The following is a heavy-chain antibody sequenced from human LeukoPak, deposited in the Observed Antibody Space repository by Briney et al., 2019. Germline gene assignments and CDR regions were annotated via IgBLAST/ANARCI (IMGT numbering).Heavy chain of an antibody. CDR2: ISGGGGTT. CDR1: GFTFVNYA. D-gene: IGHD2-15*01. J-gene: IGHJ3*02. V-gene: IGHV3-23*01. CDR3: AKDTQGGLTLFAFDI. Sequence: GGSLRLSCTASGFTFVNYAMSWVRQAPGKGLEWVSAISGGGGTTYYADSVKGRFTISRDNSKNTLYLQMNSLRAEDAAVYYCAKDTQGGLTLFAFDIWGQGTMVTVSS.